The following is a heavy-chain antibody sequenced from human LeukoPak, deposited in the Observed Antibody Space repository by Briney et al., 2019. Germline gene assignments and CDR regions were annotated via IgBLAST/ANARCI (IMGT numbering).Heavy chain of an antibody. V-gene: IGHV1-2*02. Sequence: ASVKVSCKASGYTFTGYYMHWVRQALGQGLEWMGWINPNSGGTNYAQKFQGRVTMTRDTSISTAYMELSRLRSDDTAVYYCARTMVAGSNSGFDYWGQGTLVTVSS. CDR2: INPNSGGT. CDR1: GYTFTGYY. CDR3: ARTMVAGSNSGFDY. D-gene: IGHD6-19*01. J-gene: IGHJ4*02.